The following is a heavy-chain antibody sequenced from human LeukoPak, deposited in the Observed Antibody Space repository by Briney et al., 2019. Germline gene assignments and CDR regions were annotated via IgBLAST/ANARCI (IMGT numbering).Heavy chain of an antibody. D-gene: IGHD3-3*01. CDR3: ARGFWSGYPAIDY. J-gene: IGHJ4*02. CDR1: GFTFRSHW. CDR2: INTDGSST. V-gene: IGHV3-74*01. Sequence: GGSLRLSCAASGFTFRSHWMHWVRQAPGKWLVWVSRINTDGSSTNYADSVKGRFTISRDNAKNTLYLQMNSLRAEDTAVYYCARGFWSGYPAIDYWGQGTLVTVSS.